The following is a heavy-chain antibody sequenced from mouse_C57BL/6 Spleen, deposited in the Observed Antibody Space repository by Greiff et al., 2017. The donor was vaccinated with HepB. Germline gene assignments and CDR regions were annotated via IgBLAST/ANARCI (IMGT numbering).Heavy chain of an antibody. Sequence: VQLQQSGAELVRPGASVTLSCKASGYTFTDYEMHWVKQTPVHGLEWIGAIDPETGGTAYNQKFKGKAILTADKSSSTAYMELRSLTSEDSAVYYCTREGVYGNYCYFDFWGQGTTLTVSS. CDR2: IDPETGGT. CDR1: GYTFTDYE. CDR3: TREGVYGNYCYFDF. D-gene: IGHD2-1*01. J-gene: IGHJ2*01. V-gene: IGHV1-15*01.